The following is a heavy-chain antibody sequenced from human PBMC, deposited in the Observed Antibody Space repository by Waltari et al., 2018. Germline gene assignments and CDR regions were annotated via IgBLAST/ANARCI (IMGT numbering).Heavy chain of an antibody. V-gene: IGHV1-2*02. J-gene: IGHJ4*02. Sequence: LVQSGAEVMEPGASAQVPCKASRDAGTEHYLHWVRQAPGQGLEWMGWVNPNGGGTKYAQRFAGRIILTWDTSISTAYMAFSGLTSADTAVYFCAREYCGGDCRLFDYWGQGTLVTVSS. D-gene: IGHD2-21*02. CDR1: RDAGTEHY. CDR2: VNPNGGGT. CDR3: AREYCGGDCRLFDY.